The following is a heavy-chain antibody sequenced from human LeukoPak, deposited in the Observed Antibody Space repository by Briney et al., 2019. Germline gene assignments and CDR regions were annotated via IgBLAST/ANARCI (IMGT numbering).Heavy chain of an antibody. J-gene: IGHJ5*02. CDR2: ISSSSSYT. D-gene: IGHD3-22*01. CDR3: AKDRYEGSSDWFDP. V-gene: IGHV3-21*01. Sequence: GGSLRLSCAASGFTFSSYSMNWVCQAPGKGLEWVSSISSSSSYTYYADSVKGRFTISRDNAKNPLYLQMNSLRAEDTAVYYCAKDRYEGSSDWFDPWGQGTLVTVSS. CDR1: GFTFSSYS.